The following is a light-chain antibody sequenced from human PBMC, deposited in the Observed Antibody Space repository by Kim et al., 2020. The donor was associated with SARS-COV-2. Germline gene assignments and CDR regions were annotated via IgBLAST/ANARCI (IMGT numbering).Light chain of an antibody. V-gene: IGLV2-14*03. J-gene: IGLJ2*01. CDR3: SSYTSSSTLVV. CDR1: SSDAGGYNY. CDR2: DDS. Sequence: QAITSSCTGTSSDAGGYNYVSWYQQHPGKAPKRMIYDDSNRPSGVSNRFSGSKSGNTASLTISELQAEDEADYYCSSYTSSSTLVVFGGGTQLTVL.